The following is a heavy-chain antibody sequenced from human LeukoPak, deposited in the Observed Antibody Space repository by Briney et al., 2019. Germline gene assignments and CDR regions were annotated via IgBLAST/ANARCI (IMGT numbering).Heavy chain of an antibody. Sequence: GGSLRLSCAASGFTFSSYAMSWVRQAPGGGLEWVSVISGSGSSTHYADSEKGRFTISRDNYRNTLYLQMNSLRAEDTAVYYCASHRRDGYNSDFDYWGQGTLVTVSS. CDR1: GFTFSSYA. CDR2: ISGSGSST. CDR3: ASHRRDGYNSDFDY. J-gene: IGHJ4*02. V-gene: IGHV3-23*01. D-gene: IGHD5-24*01.